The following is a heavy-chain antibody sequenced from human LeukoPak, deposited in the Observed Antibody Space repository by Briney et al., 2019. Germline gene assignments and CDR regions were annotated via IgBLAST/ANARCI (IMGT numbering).Heavy chain of an antibody. CDR2: IYPKSGAT. J-gene: IGHJ4*01. V-gene: IGHV1-2*02. CDR1: GYTFTDHH. CDR3: SRDGPSGGYRASDY. Sequence: ASVKVSCKASGYTFTDHHLHWVRQAPGQGLEWMGWIYPKSGATHYAQNFQGRVTMTRDTSISTAYMELNRLKSDDAAVYYCSRDGPSGGYRASDYWGHGTLVSVSS. D-gene: IGHD2-15*01.